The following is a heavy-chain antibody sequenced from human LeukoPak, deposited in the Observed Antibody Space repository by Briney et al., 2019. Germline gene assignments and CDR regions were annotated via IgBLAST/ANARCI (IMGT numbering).Heavy chain of an antibody. CDR1: GGTFSSYA. CDR2: IIPILGIA. D-gene: IGHD4-17*01. J-gene: IGHJ5*02. CDR3: ARDQTGDDYGDYAWFDP. V-gene: IGHV1-69*04. Sequence: SVKVSCKASGGTFSSYAISWVRQSPGQGLEWMGRIIPILGIANYAQKFQGRVTITADKSTSTAYMELSSLRSEDTAVYYCARDQTGDDYGDYAWFDPWGQGTLVTVSS.